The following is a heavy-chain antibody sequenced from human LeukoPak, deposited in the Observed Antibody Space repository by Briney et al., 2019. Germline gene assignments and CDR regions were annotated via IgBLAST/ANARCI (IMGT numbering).Heavy chain of an antibody. Sequence: SETLSLTCTVSGGSISSYYWSWIRQPPGKGLEWIGYIYYSGSTNYNPSLKSRVTISVDTSKNQFSLKPSSVTAADTAVYYCARHEGSVGTTPVFDYWGQGTLVTVSS. D-gene: IGHD3-10*01. CDR2: IYYSGST. V-gene: IGHV4-59*08. CDR1: GGSISSYY. CDR3: ARHEGSVGTTPVFDY. J-gene: IGHJ4*02.